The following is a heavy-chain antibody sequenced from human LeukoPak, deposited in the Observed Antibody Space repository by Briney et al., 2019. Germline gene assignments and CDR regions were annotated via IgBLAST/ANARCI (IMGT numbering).Heavy chain of an antibody. J-gene: IGHJ6*04. CDR1: GLTFSNAW. CDR3: TAPVGRFGFYYYGMDV. D-gene: IGHD3-10*01. V-gene: IGHV3-15*01. CDR2: IKSKTDGGTT. Sequence: SGGSLRLSCAASGLTFSNAWMSWVRQAPGKGLEWVGRIKSKTDGGTTDYAAPVKGRFTISRDDSKNTLYLQMNSLKTEDTAVYYCTAPVGRFGFYYYGMDVWGKGTTVTVSS.